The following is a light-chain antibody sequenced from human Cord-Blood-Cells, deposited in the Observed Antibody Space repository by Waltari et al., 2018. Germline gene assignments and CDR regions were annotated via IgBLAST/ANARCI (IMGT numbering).Light chain of an antibody. Sequence: QSALTQPASVSGSPGQSITISCTGTSRDLGGYNYVSWYQQHPGKAPKLMIYDVSNRPSGVSNRFSGSKSGNTASLTISGLQAEDEADYYCSSYTSSSTYVFGTGTKVTVL. CDR1: SRDLGGYNY. J-gene: IGLJ1*01. V-gene: IGLV2-14*01. CDR2: DVS. CDR3: SSYTSSSTYV.